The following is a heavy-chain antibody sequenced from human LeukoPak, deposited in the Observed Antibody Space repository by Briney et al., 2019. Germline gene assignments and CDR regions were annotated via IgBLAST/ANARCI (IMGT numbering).Heavy chain of an antibody. J-gene: IGHJ4*02. D-gene: IGHD2-2*02. CDR1: GYTFTSYG. Sequence: ASVKVSCKASGYTFTSYGISWVRQAPGQGLEWMGWISAYNGNTNYAQKLQGRVTMTTDTSTSTAYMGLRSLRSDDTAVYYCARAAGYCSSTSCYTWDYWGQGTLVTVSS. CDR3: ARAAGYCSSTSCYTWDY. V-gene: IGHV1-18*01. CDR2: ISAYNGNT.